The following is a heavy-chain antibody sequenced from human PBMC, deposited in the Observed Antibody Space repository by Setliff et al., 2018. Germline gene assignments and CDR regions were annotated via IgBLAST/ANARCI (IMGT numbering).Heavy chain of an antibody. D-gene: IGHD5-18*01. CDR2: IGGRGIST. Sequence: RLSCAASGFSFSGSAVYWVRQASVKGLEWVSGIGGRGISTYYADSVKGRFTISRDNSKNTLYLQMNSLRAEDTAVYYCARVYAYSYGFDSWGQGTQVTVSS. V-gene: IGHV3-NL1*01. J-gene: IGHJ4*02. CDR3: ARVYAYSYGFDS. CDR1: GFSFSGSA.